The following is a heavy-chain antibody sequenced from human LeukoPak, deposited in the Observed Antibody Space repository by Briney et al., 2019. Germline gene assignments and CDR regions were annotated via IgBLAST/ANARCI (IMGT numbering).Heavy chain of an antibody. CDR3: ARDIPTVTPLDY. Sequence: ASVKVSCKASGYTFTSYGISWVQQAPGQGLEWMGWISAYNGNTNYAQKLQGRVTMTTDTSTSTAYMELRSLRSDDTAVYYCARDIPTVTPLDYWGQGTLVTVSS. CDR1: GYTFTSYG. D-gene: IGHD4-11*01. CDR2: ISAYNGNT. J-gene: IGHJ4*02. V-gene: IGHV1-18*01.